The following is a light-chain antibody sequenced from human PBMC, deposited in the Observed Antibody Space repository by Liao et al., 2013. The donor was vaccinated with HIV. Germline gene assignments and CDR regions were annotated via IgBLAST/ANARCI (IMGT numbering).Light chain of an antibody. V-gene: IGLV3-21*04. Sequence: SSVLTQPPSVSLAPGKTARIPCGGSNIGIKSVHWYQQKPGQAPMLVISYDSDRPSGIPERFSGSNSGNTATLTISRVEAGDEADFYCQVWDSSSDQYVFGTGTKVTVL. CDR2: YDS. CDR3: QVWDSSSDQYV. CDR1: NIGIKS. J-gene: IGLJ1*01.